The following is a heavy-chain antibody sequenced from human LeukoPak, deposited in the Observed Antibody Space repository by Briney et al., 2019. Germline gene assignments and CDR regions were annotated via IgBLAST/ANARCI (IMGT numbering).Heavy chain of an antibody. CDR2: INSGSGNI. V-gene: IGHV3-48*04. J-gene: IGHJ3*02. D-gene: IGHD3-16*01. Sequence: GGSLRLSCAASGFTFSNYSMNWVRQAPGKGLEWVSFINSGSGNIYYADSVKGRFTFSRDNAKNSLYLQMSSLRADDTAVYYCVRYAYDPTKAFDIRGQGTMVTVSS. CDR3: VRYAYDPTKAFDI. CDR1: GFTFSNYS.